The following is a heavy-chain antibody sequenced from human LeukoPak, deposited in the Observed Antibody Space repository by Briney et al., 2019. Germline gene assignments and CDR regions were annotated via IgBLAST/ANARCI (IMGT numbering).Heavy chain of an antibody. D-gene: IGHD3-16*01. CDR3: ARRTLCCGERFDP. J-gene: IGHJ5*02. V-gene: IGHV4-59*08. CDR1: GGSIRSYY. CDR2: IHYSGST. Sequence: SETLSLTCAVSGGSIRSYYWSWIRQPPGKGLEWIGHIHYSGSTNHNPSLKSRVTTSVDTSKNQFSLKLSSVTAADTAVYYCARRTLCCGERFDPWGQGTLVTVSS.